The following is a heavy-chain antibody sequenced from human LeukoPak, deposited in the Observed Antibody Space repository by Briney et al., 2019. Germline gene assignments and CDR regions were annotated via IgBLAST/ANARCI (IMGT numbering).Heavy chain of an antibody. CDR2: ITSSSSTI. Sequence: GGSLRLSCAASGFTFSSYSMNWVRQAPGKGLEWVSYITSSSSTIYYADSVKGRFTISRDNSKNTLYMQMNSLRAEDTAVYYCAKAVVIVPTATPFDYWGQGTLVTVSS. D-gene: IGHD2-2*01. CDR3: AKAVVIVPTATPFDY. CDR1: GFTFSSYS. V-gene: IGHV3-48*01. J-gene: IGHJ4*02.